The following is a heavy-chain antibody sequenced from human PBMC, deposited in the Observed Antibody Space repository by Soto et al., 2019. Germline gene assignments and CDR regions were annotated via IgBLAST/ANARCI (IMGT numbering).Heavy chain of an antibody. Sequence: PSETLSLTCTVSGGSISSGGYYWSWIRQHPGKGLEWIGYIYYSGSTYYNPSLKSRVTISVDTSKNQFSLKLSSVTAADTAVYYCARDTLGFGELLRFGRYFDLWGRGTLVTVSS. CDR3: ARDTLGFGELLRFGRYFDL. CDR1: GGSISSGGYY. CDR2: IYYSGST. J-gene: IGHJ2*01. V-gene: IGHV4-31*03. D-gene: IGHD3-10*01.